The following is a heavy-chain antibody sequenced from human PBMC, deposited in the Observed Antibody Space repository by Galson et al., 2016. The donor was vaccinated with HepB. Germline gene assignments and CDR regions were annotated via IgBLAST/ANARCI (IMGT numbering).Heavy chain of an antibody. CDR3: TTSVDYGGNYFDY. CDR2: ISYDGSKR. CDR1: GFTFSSNG. V-gene: IGHV3-30-3*01. J-gene: IGHJ4*02. D-gene: IGHD4-23*01. Sequence: SLRLSCAASGFTFSSNGMHWVRQALGKGPEWVAVISYDGSKRYYADSVKGRFTISRDNSKSTLYLQLNSLGPEDTAVYYCTTSVDYGGNYFDYWGQGTLVTVSS.